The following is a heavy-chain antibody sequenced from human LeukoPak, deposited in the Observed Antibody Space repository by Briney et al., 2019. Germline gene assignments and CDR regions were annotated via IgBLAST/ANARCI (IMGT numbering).Heavy chain of an antibody. J-gene: IGHJ4*02. Sequence: GGSLRLSCAASGFTFNIYWMSWVRQAPGKGLEWVGKIKQDGSEKYYVDSGKGRFTISRDNAKNSVYLQMNSLRVEETAVYYCARGQLADVYWGQGALVTVPS. V-gene: IGHV3-7*01. CDR1: GFTFNIYW. CDR3: ARGQLADVY. CDR2: IKQDGSEK. D-gene: IGHD2-15*01.